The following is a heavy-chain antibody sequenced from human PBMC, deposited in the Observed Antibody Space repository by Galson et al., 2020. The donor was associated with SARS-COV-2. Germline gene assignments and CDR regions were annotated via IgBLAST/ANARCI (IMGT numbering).Heavy chain of an antibody. CDR3: ARQGAVGIAKWYCDL. Sequence: SETLSLTCTVSGGSISSSSHFWGWIRQPPGKGLEWIATIHESGFTNYNPSLKSRVTISVDTSKNQFSLNLRSVTAADTAVFYCARQGAVGIAKWYCDLWGRGTLVTVSS. CDR2: IHESGFT. D-gene: IGHD2-21*01. V-gene: IGHV4-39*01. J-gene: IGHJ2*01. CDR1: GGSISSSSHF.